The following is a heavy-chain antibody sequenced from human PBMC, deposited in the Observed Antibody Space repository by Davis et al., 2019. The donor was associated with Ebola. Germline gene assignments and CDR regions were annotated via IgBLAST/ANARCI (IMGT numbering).Heavy chain of an antibody. CDR3: TRRIGSMTARFDP. CDR2: INHHGNT. Sequence: PSETLSLTCAVYGGSFSGYFWTWIRQSPGKGLQWIGEINHHGNTYYNPSLKSRVTISVDISKNQVSLNLRSVTAADTAIYYCTRRIGSMTARFDPWGQGTLVTVSS. V-gene: IGHV4-34*01. CDR1: GGSFSGYF. J-gene: IGHJ5*02. D-gene: IGHD5/OR15-5a*01.